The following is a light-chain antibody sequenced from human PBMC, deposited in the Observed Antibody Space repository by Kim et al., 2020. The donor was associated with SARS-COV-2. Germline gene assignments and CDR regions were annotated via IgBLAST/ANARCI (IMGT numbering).Light chain of an antibody. CDR2: AAS. V-gene: IGKV3-20*01. CDR1: QTVNSNY. J-gene: IGKJ4*01. CDR3: QQHGSSPLT. Sequence: SPGERATPSCRASQTVNSNYVAWYQQQPGRAPRLLIFAASSRATGIPDRFSGSGSGTDFTLTISRLEPEDFAVYYCQQHGSSPLTFGGGTKVDIK.